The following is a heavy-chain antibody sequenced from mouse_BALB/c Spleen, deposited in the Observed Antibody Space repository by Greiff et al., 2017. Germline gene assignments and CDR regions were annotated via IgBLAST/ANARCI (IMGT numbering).Heavy chain of an antibody. J-gene: IGHJ4*01. D-gene: IGHD1-1*01. Sequence: EVKLVESGGGLVQPGGSRKLSCAASGFTFSSFGMHWVRQAPEKGLEWVAYISSGSSTIYYADTVKGRFTISRDNPKNTLFLQMTSLRSEDTAMYYCARGYYGSSYHAMDYWGQGTSVTVSS. V-gene: IGHV5-17*02. CDR3: ARGYYGSSYHAMDY. CDR1: GFTFSSFG. CDR2: ISSGSSTI.